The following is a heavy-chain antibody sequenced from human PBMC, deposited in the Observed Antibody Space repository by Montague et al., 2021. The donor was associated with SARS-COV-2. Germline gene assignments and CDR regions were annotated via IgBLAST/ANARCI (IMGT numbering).Heavy chain of an antibody. CDR1: SGAIGTRNYD. J-gene: IGHJ3*02. CDR3: ARWGLYGGNPGVGAFDI. V-gene: IGHV4-39*07. D-gene: IGHD4-23*01. Sequence: SETLSLTCPVSSGAIGTRNYDWDWMSQPPDTGLEWIGNIDYSGNTYYNPSLKSRVTISVDTSKNQFSLKLSSVTAADTAVYYCARWGLYGGNPGVGAFDIWGQGTMVTVSA. CDR2: IDYSGNT.